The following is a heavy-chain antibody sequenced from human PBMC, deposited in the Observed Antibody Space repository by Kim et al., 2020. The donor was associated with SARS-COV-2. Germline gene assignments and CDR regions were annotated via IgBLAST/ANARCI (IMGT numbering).Heavy chain of an antibody. CDR1: GFIFSSYG. V-gene: IGHV3-33*01. CDR3: ARDYWGTAGTKYTDY. D-gene: IGHD6-13*01. J-gene: IGHJ4*02. CDR2: IRYDGSSQ. Sequence: GGSLRLSCAASGFIFSSYGIHWVRQAPGKGLEWLSVIRYDGSSQTYADSVKGRLTISRDNSKNTAYLQMNSLRSDDTAVYYCARDYWGTAGTKYTDYWGEGTRVTLHS.